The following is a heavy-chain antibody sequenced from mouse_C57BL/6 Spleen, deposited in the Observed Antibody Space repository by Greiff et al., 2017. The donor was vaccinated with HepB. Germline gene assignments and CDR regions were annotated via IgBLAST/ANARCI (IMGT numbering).Heavy chain of an antibody. Sequence: QVQLQQPGAELVRPGSSVKLSCKASGYTFTSYWMHWVKQRPIQGLEWIGNIDPSDSETHYNQKFKDKATLTVDKSSSTAYMQLSSLTSEDSAVYYCAREKERGYFDVWGTGTTVTVSS. CDR1: GYTFTSYW. CDR2: IDPSDSET. V-gene: IGHV1-52*01. J-gene: IGHJ1*03. CDR3: AREKERGYFDV.